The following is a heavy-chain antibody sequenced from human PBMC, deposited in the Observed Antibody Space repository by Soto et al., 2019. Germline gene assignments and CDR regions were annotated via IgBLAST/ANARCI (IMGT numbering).Heavy chain of an antibody. V-gene: IGHV4-39*01. CDR2: IYYSGST. D-gene: IGHD3-9*01. CDR1: GGSISSSSYY. J-gene: IGHJ5*02. CDR3: ARRRYFDWLTSGGGWFDP. Sequence: LSLTCTVSGGSISSSSYYWGWIRQPPGKGLEWIGSIYYSGSTYYNPSLKSRVTISVDTSKNQFSLKLSSVTAADTAVYYCARRRYFDWLTSGGGWFDPWGQGTLVTVS.